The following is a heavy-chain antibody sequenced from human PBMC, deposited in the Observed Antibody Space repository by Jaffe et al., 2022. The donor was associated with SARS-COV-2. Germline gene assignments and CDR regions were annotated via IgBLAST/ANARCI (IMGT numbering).Heavy chain of an antibody. CDR1: GFTFSSYS. Sequence: EVQLVESGGGLVQPGGSLRLSCAASGFTFSSYSMNWVRQAPGKGLEWVSYISSSSSTIYYADSVKGRFTISRDNAKNSLYLQMNSLRDEDTAVYYCACIAARDYYYYGMDVWGQGTTVTVSS. CDR3: ACIAARDYYYYGMDV. CDR2: ISSSSSTI. J-gene: IGHJ6*02. V-gene: IGHV3-48*02. D-gene: IGHD6-6*01.